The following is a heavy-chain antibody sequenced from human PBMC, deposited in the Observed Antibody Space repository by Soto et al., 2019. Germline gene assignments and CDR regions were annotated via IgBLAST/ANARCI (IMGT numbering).Heavy chain of an antibody. CDR2: ISYDGSNK. Sequence: QVQLVESGGGVVQPGRSLRLSCAASGFTFSSYAMHWVRQAPGKGLEWVAVISYDGSNKYYADSVKGRFTISRDNSKNTLYLQMNSLRAEDTAVYYCAREGGQWLGYELDYWGQGTLVTVSS. CDR3: AREGGQWLGYELDY. D-gene: IGHD6-19*01. V-gene: IGHV3-30-3*01. CDR1: GFTFSSYA. J-gene: IGHJ4*02.